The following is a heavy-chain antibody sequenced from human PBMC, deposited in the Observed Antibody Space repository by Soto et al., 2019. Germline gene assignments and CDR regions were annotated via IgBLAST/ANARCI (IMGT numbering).Heavy chain of an antibody. CDR2: IYPGDSDT. CDR1: GYSFTSYW. V-gene: IGHV5-51*01. J-gene: IGHJ6*02. Sequence: PGESLKISCKGSGYSFTSYWIGWVRQMPGKGLEWMGIIYPGDSDTRYSPSFQGQVTISADKSISTAYLQWSSLKASDTAMYYCARQVYYDILTNYYYYYGMDVWGQGTTVTV. CDR3: ARQVYYDILTNYYYYYGMDV. D-gene: IGHD3-9*01.